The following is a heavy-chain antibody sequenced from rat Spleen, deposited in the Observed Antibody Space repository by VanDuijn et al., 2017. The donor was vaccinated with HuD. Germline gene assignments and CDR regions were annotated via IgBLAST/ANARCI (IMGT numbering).Heavy chain of an antibody. V-gene: IGHV2-1*01. D-gene: IGHD3-3*01. CDR2: IWSGGST. CDR1: GFSLTSNS. J-gene: IGHJ2*01. Sequence: QVQLKESGPGLVQPSQTLSLTCTVSGFSLTSNSVSWVRQPPGKGLEWMGAIWSGGSTDYNSVLKSRLSISRDTSKSQVFLKMNSLKPEDTGTYDCARQDHSALFDYWGQGVMVTVSS. CDR3: ARQDHSALFDY.